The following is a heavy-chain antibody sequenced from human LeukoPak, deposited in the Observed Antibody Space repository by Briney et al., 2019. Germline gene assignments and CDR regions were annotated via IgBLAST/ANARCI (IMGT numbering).Heavy chain of an antibody. CDR2: IYYSGST. CDR3: ARDPLGSGSLDY. J-gene: IGHJ4*02. D-gene: IGHD3-10*01. Sequence: SETLSLTCTVSGGSISSYYWSWIRQPPGKGLEWIGYIYYSGSTNYNPSLKSRVTISVDTSKNQFSLKLGSVTAADTAVYYCARDPLGSGSLDYWGQGTLVTVSS. V-gene: IGHV4-59*01. CDR1: GGSISSYY.